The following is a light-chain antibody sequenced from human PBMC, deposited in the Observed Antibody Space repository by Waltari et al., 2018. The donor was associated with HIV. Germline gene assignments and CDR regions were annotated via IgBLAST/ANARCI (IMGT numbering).Light chain of an antibody. V-gene: IGLV1-40*01. CDR2: GNN. J-gene: IGLJ2*01. CDR3: QSYDSSLTTTV. CDR1: KSNIGAGSE. Sequence: QSVLTQPPSVSGDPGQRVTISCTGSKSNIGAGSEVQWYQQVPGTAPKLLIYGNNNRASGVPDRFSGSKSGTSASLAISGLQAEDEAEYHCQSYDSSLTTTVFGGGTKLTVL.